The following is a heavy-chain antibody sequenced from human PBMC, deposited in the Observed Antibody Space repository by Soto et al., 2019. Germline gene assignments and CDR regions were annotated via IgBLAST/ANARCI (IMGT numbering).Heavy chain of an antibody. CDR1: RDTFTSYY. CDR3: ARDHLKYDFWSGYLLDY. J-gene: IGHJ4*02. Sequence: GASVKVSCKAPRDTFTSYYINWVRQAPGQGLEWIGVINPHGGSTVFAQKFQGRVTMTRDTSASTVYMELSSLRSEDTAVYYCARDHLKYDFWSGYLLDYWGQGTLVTVSS. D-gene: IGHD3-3*01. V-gene: IGHV1-46*01. CDR2: INPHGGST.